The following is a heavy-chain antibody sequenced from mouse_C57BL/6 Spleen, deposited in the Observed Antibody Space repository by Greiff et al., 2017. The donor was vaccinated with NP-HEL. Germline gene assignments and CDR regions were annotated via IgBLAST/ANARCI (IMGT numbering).Heavy chain of an antibody. Sequence: EVKLVESGDGLVKPGGSLKLSCAASGFTFSSYAMSWVRQTPEKRLEWVAYISSGGDYIYYADTVKGRFTISRDNARNTLYLQMSSLKSEDTAMYYCTREGGLLPPFDYWGQGTTLTVSS. CDR2: ISSGGDYI. CDR3: TREGGLLPPFDY. J-gene: IGHJ2*01. V-gene: IGHV5-9-1*02. CDR1: GFTFSSYA. D-gene: IGHD2-3*01.